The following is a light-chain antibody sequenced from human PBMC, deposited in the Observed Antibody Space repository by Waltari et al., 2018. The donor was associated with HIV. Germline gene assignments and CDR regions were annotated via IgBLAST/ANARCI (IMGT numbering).Light chain of an antibody. Sequence: QSVLPHPPSASGTPGQGVTNTCSGSSSNIGGYYVYWYQQLPGTAPKLLIYRNNQRPSGVPDRFSGSKSGTSASLAINGLRSEDEADYYCAAWTDSLTAVVFGAGTKLSV. CDR1: SSNIGGYY. CDR2: RNN. J-gene: IGLJ2*01. CDR3: AAWTDSLTAVV. V-gene: IGLV1-47*01.